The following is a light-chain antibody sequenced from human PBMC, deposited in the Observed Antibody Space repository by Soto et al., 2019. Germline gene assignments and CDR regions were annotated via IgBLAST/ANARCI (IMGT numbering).Light chain of an antibody. CDR2: GNS. V-gene: IGLV1-40*01. CDR3: QSYASSLSGWV. CDR1: SSNIGAGYD. Sequence: QAVVTQPPSVSGAPGQRVTISCTGSSSNIGAGYDVHWYQQLPGTAPKLLIYGNSNRPSGVPDRFSGSKSGTSASLAITGLQAEDEADYYCQSYASSLSGWVFGGGTKPTVL. J-gene: IGLJ3*02.